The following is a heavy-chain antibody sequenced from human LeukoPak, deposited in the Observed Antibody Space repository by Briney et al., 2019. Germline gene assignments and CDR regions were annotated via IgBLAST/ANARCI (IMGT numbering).Heavy chain of an antibody. CDR3: ATDRDNSDWQKRFDS. V-gene: IGHV3-11*04. D-gene: IGHD2-21*02. J-gene: IGHJ4*02. Sequence: GGSLRLSCAASGFDLSDFYMSWIRQAPGKGLECVSYISSSGTTRYYADSVKGRFTISRDNAKNSLHLQMNSLRAEDTAVYYCATDRDNSDWQKRFDSWGQGTLVTVSS. CDR1: GFDLSDFY. CDR2: ISSSGTTR.